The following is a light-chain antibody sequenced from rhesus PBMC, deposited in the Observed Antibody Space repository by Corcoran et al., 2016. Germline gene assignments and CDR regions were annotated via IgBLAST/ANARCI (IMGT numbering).Light chain of an antibody. CDR2: GAS. J-gene: IGKJ2*01. CDR3: YQHSSGYS. CDR1: QSVSSY. V-gene: IGKV3-10*01. Sequence: QVILTQSPATLSLSPGERATLSCRASQSVSSYLAWYQQKPGKAPRLLIYGASSRATGIPDRFSGSGAGTDFTLPISSLEPEDVGVYHCYQHSSGYSFGQGTKVEIK.